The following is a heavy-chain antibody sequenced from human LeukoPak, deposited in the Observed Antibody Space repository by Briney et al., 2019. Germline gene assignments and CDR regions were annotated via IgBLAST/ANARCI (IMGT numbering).Heavy chain of an antibody. J-gene: IGHJ4*02. CDR3: ARAEFYDILAYFDF. V-gene: IGHV1-2*02. D-gene: IGHD3-9*01. CDR1: GYTFTSYA. CDR2: INPNTGGA. Sequence: GASVKVSCKASGYTFTSYAMNWVRQAPGQGLEWMGWINPNTGGANYPQNFQGRVTMTRDTSISTAYMELSSLRSDDTAVYYCARAEFYDILAYFDFWGQGTLVTVSS.